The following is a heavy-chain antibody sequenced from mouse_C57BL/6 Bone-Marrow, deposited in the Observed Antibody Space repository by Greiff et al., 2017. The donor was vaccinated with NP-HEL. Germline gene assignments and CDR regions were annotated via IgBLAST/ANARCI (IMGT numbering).Heavy chain of an antibody. CDR2: ISYSGST. D-gene: IGHD2-2*01. Sequence: ASGPGLAKPSQTLSLPCSVTGYSITSDYWNWIRKFPGNKLEYMGYISYSGSTYYNPSLKSRISITRDTSKNQYYLQLNSVTTEDTATYYCARSPLWLRRNYYAMDYWGQGTSVTVSS. CDR3: ARSPLWLRRNYYAMDY. CDR1: GYSITSDY. J-gene: IGHJ4*01. V-gene: IGHV3-8*01.